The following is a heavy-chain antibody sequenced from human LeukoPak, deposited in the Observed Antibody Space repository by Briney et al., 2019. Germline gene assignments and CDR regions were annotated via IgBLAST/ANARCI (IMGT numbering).Heavy chain of an antibody. D-gene: IGHD3-22*01. Sequence: GGSLGLSCAASGFTFSSYAMSWVRQAPGKGLEWVSAISGSGGSTYYADSVKGRFTISRDNSKNTLYLQMNSQRAEDTAVYYCAKDWGTTYYYDSSGYYQGAFDIWGQGTMVTVSS. J-gene: IGHJ3*02. CDR2: ISGSGGST. V-gene: IGHV3-23*01. CDR3: AKDWGTTYYYDSSGYYQGAFDI. CDR1: GFTFSSYA.